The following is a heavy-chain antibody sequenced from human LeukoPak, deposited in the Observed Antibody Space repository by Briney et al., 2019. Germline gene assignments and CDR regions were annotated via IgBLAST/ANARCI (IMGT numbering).Heavy chain of an antibody. D-gene: IGHD2-21*02. CDR1: GFTVSSYA. Sequence: PGGSLRLSCTASGFTVSSYAMSWVRQAPGKGLEWVSSSSSRAGRTYYADSVKGRFTISRDNSKSTVYLHMNSLRVEDTATYYCAKGIVALTAVPRGFDYWGQGTLVTVSS. CDR2: SSSRAGRT. CDR3: AKGIVALTAVPRGFDY. J-gene: IGHJ4*02. V-gene: IGHV3-23*01.